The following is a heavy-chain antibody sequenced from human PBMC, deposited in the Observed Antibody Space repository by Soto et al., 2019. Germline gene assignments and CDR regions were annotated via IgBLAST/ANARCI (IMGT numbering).Heavy chain of an antibody. V-gene: IGHV4-30-4*01. D-gene: IGHD3-22*01. J-gene: IGHJ4*02. CDR1: GGSISSGDYY. CDR3: ARGGGGYYASVY. CDR2: IYYSGST. Sequence: QVQLQESGPGLVKPSQTLSLTCTVSGGSISSGDYYWSWIRQPPGKGLEWIGYIYYSGSTYYNPSLKSRVTISVDTSTNQFSLKLTSVTAADTAVYYCARGGGGYYASVYWGPGTLVTVSS.